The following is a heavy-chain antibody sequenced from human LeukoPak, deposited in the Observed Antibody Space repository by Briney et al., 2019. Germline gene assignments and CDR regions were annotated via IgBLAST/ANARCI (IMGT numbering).Heavy chain of an antibody. D-gene: IGHD3-22*01. CDR2: IIPIFGTA. CDR3: ASENYYDSSGYLDFIR. Sequence: GASVKVSCKASGGTFSSYAISWVRQAPGQGLEWMGGIIPIFGTANYAQKFQGRVTITADESTSTAYMELSSLRSEDTAVYYCASENYYDSSGYLDFIRWGQGTLVTVSS. CDR1: GGTFSSYA. V-gene: IGHV1-69*13. J-gene: IGHJ4*02.